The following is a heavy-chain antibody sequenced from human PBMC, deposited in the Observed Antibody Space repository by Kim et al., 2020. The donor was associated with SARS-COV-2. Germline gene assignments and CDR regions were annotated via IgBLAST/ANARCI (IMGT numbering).Heavy chain of an antibody. V-gene: IGHV3-21*01. CDR3: AASSGSQTNFDY. J-gene: IGHJ4*02. Sequence: YYADSVKGRFTTSRDNAKNSLYLQMNSLRAEDTAVYYCAASSGSQTNFDYWGQGTLVTVSS. D-gene: IGHD6-19*01.